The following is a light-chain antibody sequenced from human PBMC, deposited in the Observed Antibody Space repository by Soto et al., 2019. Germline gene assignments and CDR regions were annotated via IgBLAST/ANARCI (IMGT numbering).Light chain of an antibody. CDR3: QQSSNLWT. V-gene: IGKV3-11*01. CDR1: QSVSSY. Sequence: EIVLTQSPTTLSVAPWERATLSCRASQSVSSYLAWYQQKPGQAPRLLIYDASNRATGIPARFSGSGSGTDFTLTISSLETEDFAVYYCQQSSNLWTFGQGTKVDIK. J-gene: IGKJ1*01. CDR2: DAS.